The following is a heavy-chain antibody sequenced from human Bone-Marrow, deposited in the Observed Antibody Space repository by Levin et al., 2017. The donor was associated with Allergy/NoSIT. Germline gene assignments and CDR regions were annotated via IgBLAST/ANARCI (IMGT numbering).Heavy chain of an antibody. D-gene: IGHD2/OR15-2a*01. V-gene: IGHV3-15*01. Sequence: RGESLKISCAASGFTFKNAWMTWVRQAPGKGLEWVGRIKGKTDRGTTDYAAAVKGRFTISRDDSKTTVFLDMNSLRTEDTAVYYCTTGVFFYGREAFDVWGRGTKVIVSS. CDR3: TTGVFFYGREAFDV. CDR2: IKGKTDRGTT. CDR1: GFTFKNAW. J-gene: IGHJ3*01.